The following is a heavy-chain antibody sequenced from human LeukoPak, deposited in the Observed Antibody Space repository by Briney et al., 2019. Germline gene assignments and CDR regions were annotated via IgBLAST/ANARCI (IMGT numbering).Heavy chain of an antibody. V-gene: IGHV3-30*18. CDR2: VSYDGSNK. J-gene: IGHJ4*02. D-gene: IGHD6-19*01. Sequence: GRSLRLSCAASGFTFSSYGMHWVRQAPGKGLEWVAVVSYDGSNKYYADSVKGRFTISRDNSKNTLYLQMNSLRAEDTAVYYCAKPRNGWFRFDSWGQGSLVTVSS. CDR1: GFTFSSYG. CDR3: AKPRNGWFRFDS.